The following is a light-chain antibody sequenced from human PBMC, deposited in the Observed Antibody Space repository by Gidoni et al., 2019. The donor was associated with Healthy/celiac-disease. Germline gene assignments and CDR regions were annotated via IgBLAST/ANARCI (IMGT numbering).Light chain of an antibody. V-gene: IGKV3-15*01. CDR2: GAS. Sequence: DIVMTQSPATLSVSPGERATLSCRASQSVSSNLAWYQQKPGQAPRLLIYGASTRATGIPARFSGSGSGTEFTLTISSLQSEDCAVYYCQQYNNWPYTFGQGTKLEIK. CDR1: QSVSSN. CDR3: QQYNNWPYT. J-gene: IGKJ2*01.